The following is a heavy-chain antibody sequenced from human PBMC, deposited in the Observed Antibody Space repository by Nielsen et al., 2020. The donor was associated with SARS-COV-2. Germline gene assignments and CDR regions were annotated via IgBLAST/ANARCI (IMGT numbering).Heavy chain of an antibody. Sequence: GGSLRLSCAASGFTFDDYTMHWVRQAPGKGLEWVSLISWDGGSTYYADSVKGRFTISRDNSKNSLYLQMNSLGTEDTALYYCAREMTTGWYFDLWGRGTLVTVSS. CDR2: ISWDGGST. CDR3: AREMTTGWYFDL. J-gene: IGHJ2*01. D-gene: IGHD4-17*01. V-gene: IGHV3-43*01. CDR1: GFTFDDYT.